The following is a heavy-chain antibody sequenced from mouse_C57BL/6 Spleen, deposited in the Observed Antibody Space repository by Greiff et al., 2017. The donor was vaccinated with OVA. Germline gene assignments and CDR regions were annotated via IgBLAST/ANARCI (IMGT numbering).Heavy chain of an antibody. CDR3: ARGGHGNYFDY. CDR1: GYTFTSYW. Sequence: QVQLQQPGAELVMPGASVKLSCKASGYTFTSYWMPWVKQRPGQGLEWIGEIDPSDSYTNYNQKFKGKSTLTVDKSSSTAYMQLSSLTSEDTAVYYCARGGHGNYFDYWGQGTTLTVSS. CDR2: IDPSDSYT. V-gene: IGHV1-69*01. D-gene: IGHD2-1*01. J-gene: IGHJ2*01.